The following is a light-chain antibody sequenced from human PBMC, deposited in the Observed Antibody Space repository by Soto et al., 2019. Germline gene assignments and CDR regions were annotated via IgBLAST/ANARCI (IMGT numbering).Light chain of an antibody. CDR2: AAS. J-gene: IGKJ1*01. V-gene: IGKV3-20*01. CDR3: QLYGTSPKP. CDR1: QTVSSNY. Sequence: EIVLTHSPGTLSLSPGERATLSCRASQTVSSNYLAWYQQKPGQAPRLLIYAASTRATGIPDRFSGSGSGTDFTLSISRLEPEDFAVYYCQLYGTSPKPFGQGTKVEIK.